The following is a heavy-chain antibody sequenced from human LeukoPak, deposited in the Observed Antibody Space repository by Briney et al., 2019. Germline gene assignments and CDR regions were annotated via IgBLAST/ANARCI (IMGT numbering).Heavy chain of an antibody. J-gene: IGHJ4*02. D-gene: IGHD3-3*01. CDR1: GFTVSSNY. V-gene: IGHV3-23*01. CDR2: ISGSGGST. CDR3: AKDEAPEATIFGVVTDY. Sequence: GGSLRLSCAASGFTVSSNYMSWVRQAPGKGLEWVSAISGSGGSTYYADSVKGRFTISRDNSKNTLYLQMNSLRAEDTAVYYCAKDEAPEATIFGVVTDYWGQGTLVTVSS.